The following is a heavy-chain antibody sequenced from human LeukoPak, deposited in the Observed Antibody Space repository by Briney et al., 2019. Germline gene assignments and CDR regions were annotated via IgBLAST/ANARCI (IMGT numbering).Heavy chain of an antibody. D-gene: IGHD3-10*01. Sequence: GGSLRLSCAASGFTFSNFAMHWVRQAPGKGLEWVAVISYDGTDNFYADSVKGRFTISRDNSKNTVYLQMNSLRDEDTAVYYCARRPKSQSLESLAGTEYLQHWGQGTLVTVSS. V-gene: IGHV3-30-3*01. J-gene: IGHJ1*01. CDR1: GFTFSNFA. CDR3: ARRPKSQSLESLAGTEYLQH. CDR2: ISYDGTDN.